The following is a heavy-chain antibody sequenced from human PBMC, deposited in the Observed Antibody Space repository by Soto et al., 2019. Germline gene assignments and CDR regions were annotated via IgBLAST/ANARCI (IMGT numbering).Heavy chain of an antibody. J-gene: IGHJ5*02. V-gene: IGHV3-23*01. CDR2: VSTGGTST. CDR3: AKRQSWFDP. Sequence: GGSLRLSCAASGFTFSSYAMSWVRQAPGKGLEWVSSVSTGGTSTHYTDSVKGRFTISRDDLKNTLYLQMNSLRVEDTAVYYCAKRQSWFDPWGQGTLVTVSS. CDR1: GFTFSSYA.